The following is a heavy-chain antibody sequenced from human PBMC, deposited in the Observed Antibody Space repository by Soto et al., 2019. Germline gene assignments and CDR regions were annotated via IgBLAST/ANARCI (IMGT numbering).Heavy chain of an antibody. Sequence: QVQLVQSGAEVKKPGSSVKVSCKASGGTFSSYTISWVRQAPGQGLEWMGRIIPILGIANYAQKFQGRVTITADKSTSTAYMELSSLRAEDTAVYYCARDRGDGYNNYWGQGTLVTVSS. V-gene: IGHV1-69*08. J-gene: IGHJ4*02. CDR2: IIPILGIA. CDR1: GGTFSSYT. CDR3: ARDRGDGYNNY. D-gene: IGHD3-10*01.